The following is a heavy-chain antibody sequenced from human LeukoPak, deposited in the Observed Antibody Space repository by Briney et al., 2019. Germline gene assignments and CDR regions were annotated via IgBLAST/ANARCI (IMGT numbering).Heavy chain of an antibody. V-gene: IGHV4-34*01. CDR1: GGSFSGYY. CDR3: ARVSSPTIVVVPAAIGRCFDY. Sequence: SETLSLTCAVYGGSFSGYYWSWIRQPPGKGLEWIGEINHSGSTNYNPSLKSRVTISVDTSKNQFSLKLSSVTAADTAVYYCARVSSPTIVVVPAAIGRCFDYWGQGTLVTVSS. D-gene: IGHD2-2*01. CDR2: INHSGST. J-gene: IGHJ4*02.